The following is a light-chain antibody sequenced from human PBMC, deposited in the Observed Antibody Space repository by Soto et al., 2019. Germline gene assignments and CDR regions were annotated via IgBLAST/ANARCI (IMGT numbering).Light chain of an antibody. V-gene: IGKV1-17*01. J-gene: IGKJ2*01. CDR1: QGIRSD. CDR3: QQTYSSPMYT. CDR2: GAS. Sequence: DIQMTQSPSSLSASIGDRVTITCRASQGIRSDLGWFQQKPGKAPKRLIYGASSLQSGVPSRFSGSGSGTEFTLTISSLQPEDFATYSCQQTYSSPMYTFGQGTKVDIK.